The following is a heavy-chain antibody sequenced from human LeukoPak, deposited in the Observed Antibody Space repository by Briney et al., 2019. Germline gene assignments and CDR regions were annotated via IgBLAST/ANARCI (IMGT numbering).Heavy chain of an antibody. CDR1: GYTFTSYA. D-gene: IGHD6-6*01. J-gene: IGHJ4*02. Sequence: GASVKVSCKASGYTFTSYAVHWVRRAPGQSLEWMGYINDGDGNTKYSQEFQGRVTITGDTSASIVYMELSSLRAEDTAVYYCARTPRGSSDYWGQGTLVTVSS. CDR2: INDGDGNT. CDR3: ARTPRGSSDY. V-gene: IGHV1-3*03.